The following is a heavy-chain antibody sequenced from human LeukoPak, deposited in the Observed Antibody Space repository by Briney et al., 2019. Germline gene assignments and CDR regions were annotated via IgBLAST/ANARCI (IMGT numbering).Heavy chain of an antibody. CDR3: AMPGASPIVGATALDY. J-gene: IGHJ4*02. D-gene: IGHD1-26*01. V-gene: IGHV3-30-3*01. Sequence: GGSLRLSCAASGFTFSSYAMHWVRQAPGKGLEWVAVISYDGSNKYYADSVKGRFTISRDNSMNTLYLQMNSLRAEDTAVYYCAMPGASPIVGATALDYWGQGTLVTVSS. CDR2: ISYDGSNK. CDR1: GFTFSSYA.